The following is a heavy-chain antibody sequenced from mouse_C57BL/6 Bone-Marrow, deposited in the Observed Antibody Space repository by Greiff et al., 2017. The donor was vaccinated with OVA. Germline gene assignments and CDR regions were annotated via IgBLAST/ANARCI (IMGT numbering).Heavy chain of an antibody. CDR3: ARSTTGYYFDY. D-gene: IGHD1-1*01. CDR2: INPNNGGT. Sequence: VQLQQSGPELVKPGASVKISCKASGYTFTDYYINWVKQSHGKSLEWIGDINPNNGGTSYNQKFKGKATLTVDKSSSTAYMELRSLTSEDSAVYYCARSTTGYYFDYWGQGTTLTVSS. J-gene: IGHJ2*01. V-gene: IGHV1-26*01. CDR1: GYTFTDYY.